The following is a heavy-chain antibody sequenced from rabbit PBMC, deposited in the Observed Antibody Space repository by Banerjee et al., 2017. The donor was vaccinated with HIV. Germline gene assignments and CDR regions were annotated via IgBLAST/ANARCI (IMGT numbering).Heavy chain of an antibody. CDR1: GIDFSSSG. Sequence: QEQLVESGGGLVTLGGSLKLSCKASGIDFSSSGIGWVRQAPGKGLEWIAYIYPDYDSTDYASWVNGRFTISFDNAQNTVFLQMTSLTAADTATYFCAIYAVYGYLSLWGPGTLVTVS. CDR2: IYPDYDST. CDR3: AIYAVYGYLSL. V-gene: IGHV1S47*01. J-gene: IGHJ4*01. D-gene: IGHD6-1*01.